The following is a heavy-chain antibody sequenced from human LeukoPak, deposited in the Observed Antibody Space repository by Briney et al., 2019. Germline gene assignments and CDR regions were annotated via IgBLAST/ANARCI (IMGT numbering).Heavy chain of an antibody. D-gene: IGHD6-6*01. CDR1: GLTFRRYE. J-gene: IGHJ6*03. V-gene: IGHV3-48*03. CDR3: ARDPPTVPYDMDV. CDR2: ISISGTTI. Sequence: GGSLRLSCVPSGLTFRRYELNGVRQAPGKGLEWVSYISISGTTIHYAHSVKGRFTISRHNAKNSLYLQVNSLRAEDTAVYYCARDPPTVPYDMDVWGRGTTVTVSS.